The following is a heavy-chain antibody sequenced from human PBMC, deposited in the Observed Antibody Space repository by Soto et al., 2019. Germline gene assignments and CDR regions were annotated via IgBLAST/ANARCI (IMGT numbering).Heavy chain of an antibody. CDR3: ARDLGVSAAGSTNWFDP. D-gene: IGHD6-25*01. CDR2: IYYSGST. J-gene: IGHJ5*02. V-gene: IGHV4-59*01. Sequence: PSETLSLTCTDSGGSISSYYWSWIRQPPGKGLEWIGYIYYSGSTNYNPSLKSRVTISVDTSKNQFSLKLSSVTAADTAVYYCARDLGVSAAGSTNWFDPWGQGTLVPVSS. CDR1: GGSISSYY.